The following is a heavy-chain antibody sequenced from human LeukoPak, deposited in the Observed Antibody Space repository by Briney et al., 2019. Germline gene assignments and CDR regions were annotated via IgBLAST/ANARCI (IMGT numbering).Heavy chain of an antibody. Sequence: ASVKVSCKASGGTFSSYAISWVRPAPGQGLEWMGRIIPILGIANYAQKFQGRVTITADKSTSTAYMELNSLRAEDTAVYYCARGEIVGDYWGQGTLVTVSS. CDR2: IIPILGIA. J-gene: IGHJ4*02. V-gene: IGHV1-69*04. CDR3: ARGEIVGDY. D-gene: IGHD2/OR15-2a*01. CDR1: GGTFSSYA.